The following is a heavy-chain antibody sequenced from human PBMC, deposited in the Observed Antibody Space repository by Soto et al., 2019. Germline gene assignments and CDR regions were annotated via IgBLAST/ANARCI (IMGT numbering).Heavy chain of an antibody. CDR3: ASPIVATPRVAFDI. CDR1: GGSISSGGYY. Sequence: QVQLQESGPGLVKPSQTLSLTCTVSGGSISSGGYYWSWIRQHPGKGLEWMGYIYYSGSTYYNPSLKSRVTISVDTSKNQFSLKLSSVTAAATAVYYCASPIVATPRVAFDIWGQGTMVTVSS. D-gene: IGHD5-12*01. J-gene: IGHJ3*02. V-gene: IGHV4-31*03. CDR2: IYYSGST.